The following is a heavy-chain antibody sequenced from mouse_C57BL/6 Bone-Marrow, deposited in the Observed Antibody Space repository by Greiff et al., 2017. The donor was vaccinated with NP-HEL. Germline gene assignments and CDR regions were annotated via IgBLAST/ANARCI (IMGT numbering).Heavy chain of an antibody. D-gene: IGHD2-3*01. V-gene: IGHV1-26*01. CDR3: ARWRIYDGYYLAWFAY. CDR1: GYTFTDYY. Sequence: EVQLQQSGPELVKPGASVKISCKASGYTFTDYYMNWVKQSHGKSLEWIGDINPNNGGTSYNQKFKGKATLTVDKSSSTAYMELRSLTSEDSAVYYCARWRIYDGYYLAWFAYWGQGTLVTVSA. J-gene: IGHJ3*01. CDR2: INPNNGGT.